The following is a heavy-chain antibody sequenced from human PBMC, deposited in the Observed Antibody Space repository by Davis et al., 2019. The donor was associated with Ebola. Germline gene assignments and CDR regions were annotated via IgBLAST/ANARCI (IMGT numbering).Heavy chain of an antibody. V-gene: IGHV1-69*05. Sequence: SVKVSCKASGGTFSSYAISWVRQAPGQGLEWMGGIIPIFGTANYAQKFQGRVTITRDTSASTAYMELSSLRSEDTAVYYCARVAIFGVVIHAFDIWGQGTMVTVSS. CDR2: IIPIFGTA. J-gene: IGHJ3*02. CDR1: GGTFSSYA. D-gene: IGHD3-3*01. CDR3: ARVAIFGVVIHAFDI.